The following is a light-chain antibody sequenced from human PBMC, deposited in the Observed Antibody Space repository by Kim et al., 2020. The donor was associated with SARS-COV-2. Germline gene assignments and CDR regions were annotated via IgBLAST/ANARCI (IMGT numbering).Light chain of an antibody. J-gene: IGKJ4*01. V-gene: IGKV3-15*01. CDR1: QSVSSN. CDR2: GAS. CDR3: RQYNNWPPVT. Sequence: STGERATLCARASQSVSSNFARYQQKPGQAPRLLIYGASTRATGSTARFSGSGSGTEFTRTISSRQSEDYAVYYCRQYNNWPPVTFGGGTKVDIK.